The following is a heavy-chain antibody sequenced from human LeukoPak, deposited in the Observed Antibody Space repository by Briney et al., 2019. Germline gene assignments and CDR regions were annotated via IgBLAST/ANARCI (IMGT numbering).Heavy chain of an antibody. D-gene: IGHD6-13*01. CDR3: ARDIAAAGTKGL. CDR1: GYTFTGYY. J-gene: IGHJ4*02. Sequence: GASVKVSCKASGYTFTGYYMHWVRQAPGQGLEWMGWINAYNGDTNYAQKLQGRVTMTADTSTSTAYMELRSLRSDDTAVYYCARDIAAAGTKGLWGQGTLVTVS. CDR2: INAYNGDT. V-gene: IGHV1-18*04.